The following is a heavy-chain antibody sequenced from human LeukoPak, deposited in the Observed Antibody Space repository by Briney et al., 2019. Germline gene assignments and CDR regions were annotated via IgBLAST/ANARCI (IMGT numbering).Heavy chain of an antibody. V-gene: IGHV3-30*02. CDR1: GFTFNNYG. J-gene: IGHJ4*02. CDR2: IRYDGANK. Sequence: PGGSLRLSCAASGFTFNNYGMHWVRQAPGKGLEWVASIRYDGANKYYADSVKGRFTTSRDNSKSTLYLQMNSLSAEDTALFYCAKDWGMFTGYANSFDYWGQGTLVSVSS. CDR3: AKDWGMFTGYANSFDY. D-gene: IGHD3-16*01.